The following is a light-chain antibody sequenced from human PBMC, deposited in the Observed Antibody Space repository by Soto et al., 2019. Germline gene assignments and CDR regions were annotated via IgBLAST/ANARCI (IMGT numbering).Light chain of an antibody. CDR2: DVT. V-gene: IGLV2-14*03. Sequence: QSALTQPASVSGSPGQSITISCTGTSSDVGGYNYVSWYQQHPVKAPKLMIYDVTNRPSGISDRFSGSKSGNTASLTISGLQAEDDADYYCSSYTTSSTPYVFGTVTKLTVL. CDR3: SSYTTSSTPYV. CDR1: SSDVGGYNY. J-gene: IGLJ1*01.